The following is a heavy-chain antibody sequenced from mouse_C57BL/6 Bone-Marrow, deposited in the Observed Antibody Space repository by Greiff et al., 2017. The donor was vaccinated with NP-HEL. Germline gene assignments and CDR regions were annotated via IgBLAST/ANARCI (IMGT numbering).Heavy chain of an antibody. D-gene: IGHD2-5*01. CDR2: INPSSGYT. J-gene: IGHJ1*03. CDR1: GYTFTSYW. CDR3: ARWDYSNYEYFDV. Sequence: QVQLKESGAELAKPGASVKLSCKASGYTFTSYWMHWVNQRPGQGLEWIGYINPSSGYTKYNQKFKDKATLTADKSSSTAYMQLSSLTYEDSAVYYGARWDYSNYEYFDVWGTGTTVTVSS. V-gene: IGHV1-7*01.